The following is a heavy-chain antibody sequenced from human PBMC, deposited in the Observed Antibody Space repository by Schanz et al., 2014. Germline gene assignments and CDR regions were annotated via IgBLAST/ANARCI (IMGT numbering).Heavy chain of an antibody. CDR1: GFTLNNAW. Sequence: EVQLVESGGGLVKPGGSLRLSCATSGFTLNNAWMNWVRQAPGKGLEWVSRINWSDGGSTGYADSVRGRFTISRDNAKNSLYLEMNSLRAEDTALYYCARDRRNADLDYWGQGTLVTVSS. D-gene: IGHD1-1*01. CDR2: INWSDGGST. V-gene: IGHV3-20*04. CDR3: ARDRRNADLDY. J-gene: IGHJ4*02.